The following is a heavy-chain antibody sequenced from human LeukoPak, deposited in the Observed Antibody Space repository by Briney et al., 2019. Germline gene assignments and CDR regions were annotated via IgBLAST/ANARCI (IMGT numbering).Heavy chain of an antibody. CDR1: GFTFSSYA. Sequence: GGSLRLSCAASGFTFSSYAMGWVRQAPGKGLEWVSANSGSGANTYYADSVKGRFTISRDNSMNTLYLQMNSLRADDTAVYYCAKGRALEVVAAFNYWGQGAVVTVSS. J-gene: IGHJ4*02. D-gene: IGHD2-15*01. V-gene: IGHV3-23*01. CDR2: NSGSGANT. CDR3: AKGRALEVVAAFNY.